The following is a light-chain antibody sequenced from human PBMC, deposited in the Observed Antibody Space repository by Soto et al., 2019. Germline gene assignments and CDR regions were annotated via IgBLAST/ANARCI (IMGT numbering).Light chain of an antibody. J-gene: IGLJ2*01. V-gene: IGLV2-14*01. CDR2: EVN. CDR3: SSYGGSNNVV. CDR1: DNDVGAYNH. Sequence: QSALTQPASVSGSPGQSITISCSGTDNDVGAYNHVSWYQQHPGKAPKLMIYEVNNRPSGVSDRFSGSKSGNTASLTISGLQAEDEAEYWCSSYGGSNNVVFGGGTKLTVL.